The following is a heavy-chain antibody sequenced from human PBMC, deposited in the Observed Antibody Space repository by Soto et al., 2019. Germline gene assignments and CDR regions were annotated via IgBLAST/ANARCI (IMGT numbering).Heavy chain of an antibody. D-gene: IGHD5-18*01. V-gene: IGHV2-70*11. J-gene: IGHJ4*02. CDR3: ARKYSYGTPFDY. CDR2: IDWDDDK. Sequence: SGPTLVNPTQTLTLTCTLSGFSLSTSGMCVSWIRQPPGKALEWLARIDWDDDKYYSTSLKTRLTISKDTSKNQVVLTMTNMDPVDTATYYCARKYSYGTPFDYWGQGTLVTVSS. CDR1: GFSLSTSGMC.